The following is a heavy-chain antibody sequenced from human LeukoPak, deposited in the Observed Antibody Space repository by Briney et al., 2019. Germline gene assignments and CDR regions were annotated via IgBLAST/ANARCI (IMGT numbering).Heavy chain of an antibody. J-gene: IGHJ3*02. V-gene: IGHV4-59*01. D-gene: IGHD2-21*02. Sequence: PSETLSLTCSVSGGFINNYYWSWIRQPPGKGLEWIGHIFYSGSTNYNPSLKSRVTISLVMSKNQISLKLSSVTTADTAMYYCARTDDAFHIWGHGTTVTVSS. CDR1: GGFINNYY. CDR3: ARTDDAFHI. CDR2: IFYSGST.